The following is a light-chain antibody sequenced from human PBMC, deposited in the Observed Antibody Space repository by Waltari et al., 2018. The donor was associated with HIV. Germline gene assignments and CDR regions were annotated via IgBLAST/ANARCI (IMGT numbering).Light chain of an antibody. Sequence: QSALTQLPSASGSPGQSVTISCTGTSSDVGGCNYVSWYQQSGKAPELMIYEVSKRPSGVPGRCSGSKSGNTASLTGSCLQSEDEADYYCSSYAGSNNYVFGTGTKVTVL. CDR2: EVS. J-gene: IGLJ1*01. CDR3: SSYAGSNNYV. CDR1: SSDVGGCNY. V-gene: IGLV2-8*01.